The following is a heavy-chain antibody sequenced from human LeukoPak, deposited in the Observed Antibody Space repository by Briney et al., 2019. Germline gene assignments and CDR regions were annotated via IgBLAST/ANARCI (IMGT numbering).Heavy chain of an antibody. CDR1: GYTFTNYY. J-gene: IGHJ3*02. V-gene: IGHV1-46*01. Sequence: WASVKVSCKASGYTFTNYYMHWVRQAPGQGLEWMGIINPSGGSTSNAQKFQGRVTMTRDTSTSTVYMELSSLRSDDTAVYYCARESLFTVAPSAFDIWGQGTMVTVSS. CDR2: INPSGGST. CDR3: ARESLFTVAPSAFDI. D-gene: IGHD6-19*01.